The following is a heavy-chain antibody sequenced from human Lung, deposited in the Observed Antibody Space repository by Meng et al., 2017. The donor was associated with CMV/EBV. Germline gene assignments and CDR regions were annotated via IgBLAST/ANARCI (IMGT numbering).Heavy chain of an antibody. CDR2: INTNTRNP. D-gene: IGHD1-1*01. CDR1: GYTFTSNG. J-gene: IGHJ4*02. Sequence: QWVQVGSLLKKLCASVKVSCTDTGYTFTSNGRNGVSQAPGQVFEWMGWINTNTRNPTYAQGFTVRFVFSLDTSVSTAYLQICSLKAEDTAVYFCARWNGRDRNFDYWGQGTLVTVSS. CDR3: ARWNGRDRNFDY. V-gene: IGHV7-4-1*01.